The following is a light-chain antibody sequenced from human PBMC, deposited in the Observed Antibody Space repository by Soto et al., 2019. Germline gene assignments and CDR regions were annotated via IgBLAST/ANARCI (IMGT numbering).Light chain of an antibody. CDR2: DVS. CDR1: SSDIGNYNY. Sequence: QAVVTQPRSVSGSPGQSVTISCTGTSSDIGNYNYVSWYQQYPGKAPKLIIYDVSKRPSGIPDRFFGSKFGNTASLTISGLQAEDEADYYCCSYAGSFIFVFGTGTKLTVL. V-gene: IGLV2-11*01. CDR3: CSYAGSFIFV. J-gene: IGLJ1*01.